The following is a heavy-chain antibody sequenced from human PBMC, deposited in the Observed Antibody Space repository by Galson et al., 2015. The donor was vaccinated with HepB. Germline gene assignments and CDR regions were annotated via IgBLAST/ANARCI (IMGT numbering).Heavy chain of an antibody. V-gene: IGHV1-3*01. CDR2: INAGNGYT. Sequence: SVKVSCKASGYTFTNYVMHWVRQAPGQRLEWMGWINAGNGYTKYSQNFQGRVTITRDRSASTAHMELRSLRSEDTAVYYCARDYDSSGNSPFDYWGQGTLVTVSS. J-gene: IGHJ4*02. CDR3: ARDYDSSGNSPFDY. CDR1: GYTFTNYV. D-gene: IGHD3-22*01.